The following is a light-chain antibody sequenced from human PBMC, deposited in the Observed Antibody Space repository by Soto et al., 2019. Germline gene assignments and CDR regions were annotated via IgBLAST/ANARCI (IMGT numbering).Light chain of an antibody. CDR3: QQSYSTPLT. CDR2: AAS. J-gene: IGKJ4*01. CDR1: QDISFY. V-gene: IGKV1-39*01. Sequence: IQLTQSPSSLSASVGDRVTITCRASQDISFYLNWYQQKPGKAPKLLIYAASSLQSGVPSRFSGSGSGTDFTLTISSLQPEDFATYYCQQSYSTPLTFGGGTKVDI.